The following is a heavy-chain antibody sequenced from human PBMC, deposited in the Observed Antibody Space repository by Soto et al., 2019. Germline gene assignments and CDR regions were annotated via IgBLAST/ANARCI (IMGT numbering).Heavy chain of an antibody. CDR2: IYYSGST. D-gene: IGHD2-8*01. CDR1: GGSVSSGSYY. J-gene: IGHJ4*02. Sequence: SETLSLTCTVSGGSVSSGSYYWSWIRQPPGKGLEWIGYIYYSGSTNYNPYLKSRVTISVDTSKNQFSLKLSSVTAADTAVYYCARVRRVYGLGHIEYWGQGTMVTVSS. V-gene: IGHV4-61*01. CDR3: ARVRRVYGLGHIEY.